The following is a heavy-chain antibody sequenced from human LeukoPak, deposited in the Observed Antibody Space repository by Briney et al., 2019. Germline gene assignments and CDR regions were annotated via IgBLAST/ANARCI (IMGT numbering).Heavy chain of an antibody. CDR2: ISGSGGST. CDR3: AKDSMMIVVVTNFDY. D-gene: IGHD3-22*01. V-gene: IGHV3-23*01. CDR1: GFTFSSYA. Sequence: GSLRLSCAACGFTFSSYAMSWVRQAPGKGLEWVSGISGSGGSTYYADSVKGRFTISRDNSKNTLYLQMNSLRAEDTAVYYCAKDSMMIVVVTNFDYWGQGTLITVSS. J-gene: IGHJ4*02.